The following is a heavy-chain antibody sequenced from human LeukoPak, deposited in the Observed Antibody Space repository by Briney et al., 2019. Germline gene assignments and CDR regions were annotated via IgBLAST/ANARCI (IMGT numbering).Heavy chain of an antibody. D-gene: IGHD1-26*01. CDR3: ARETSGNYYSYVFDI. Sequence: GGSLRLSCVASGLTVSSNYMTWVRQAPGKGLEWVSVIFIGGSTYYADSVKGRFTISRDNSKNTLYLQMNSLRAEDTAVYYCARETSGNYYSYVFDIWGQGTMVTVSS. V-gene: IGHV3-66*01. J-gene: IGHJ3*02. CDR2: IFIGGST. CDR1: GLTVSSNY.